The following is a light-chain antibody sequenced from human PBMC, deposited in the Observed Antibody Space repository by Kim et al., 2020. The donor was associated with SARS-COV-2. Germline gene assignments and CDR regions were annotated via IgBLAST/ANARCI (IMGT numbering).Light chain of an antibody. CDR3: AGWDDNLNAEV. CDR1: SSNLGTNG. V-gene: IGLV1-44*01. CDR2: THH. J-gene: IGLJ3*02. Sequence: GQVVTISCSGSSSNLGTNGVHWYQQFPGPAPAVLISTHHQRPSGVPDRFSGSQSGTSASLAISGLQSEDEGDYYCAGWDDNLNAEVFGGGTQLTVL.